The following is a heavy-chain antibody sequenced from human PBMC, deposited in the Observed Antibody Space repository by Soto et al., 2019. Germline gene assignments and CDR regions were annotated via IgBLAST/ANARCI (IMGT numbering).Heavy chain of an antibody. CDR1: GGSFTSNNW. D-gene: IGHD3-16*02. V-gene: IGHV4-4*02. J-gene: IGHJ4*02. CDR3: ASRDPGNRVDY. Sequence: SETLSLTCAVSGGSFTSNNWWTWVRQPPGQGLEWIGEIYRTGSTNYNPSLKSRVTISLDKSENQFSLKVTSLTAADTAVYYCASRDPGNRVDYWGQGTLVTVSS. CDR2: IYRTGST.